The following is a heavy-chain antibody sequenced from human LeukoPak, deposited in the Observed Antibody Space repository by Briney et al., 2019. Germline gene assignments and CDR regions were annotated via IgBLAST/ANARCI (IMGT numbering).Heavy chain of an antibody. CDR2: INHSGST. Sequence: SETLSLTCAVYGGSFSGHYCTWIRQPPGKGLELVGEINHSGSTTYNPSLNSRVTISVDTSKNQFSLRLSSVTAADRAVYYCARPRYGSGSLDSWGQGTLVTVSS. J-gene: IGHJ4*02. V-gene: IGHV4-34*01. D-gene: IGHD3-10*01. CDR1: GGSFSGHY. CDR3: ARPRYGSGSLDS.